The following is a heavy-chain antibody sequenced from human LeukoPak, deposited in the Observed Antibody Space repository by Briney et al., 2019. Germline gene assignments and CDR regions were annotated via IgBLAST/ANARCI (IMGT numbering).Heavy chain of an antibody. CDR1: GYTFTGYY. D-gene: IGHD4-17*01. V-gene: IGHV1-2*04. J-gene: IGHJ4*02. CDR2: INPNSGGT. Sequence: ASVKVSCKASGYTFTGYYMHWVRQAPGQGFEWMGWINPNSGGTNYAQKFQGWVTMTRDTSISTAYMELSRLRSDDTAVYYCARDHDYGDYAAGYWGQGTLVTVSS. CDR3: ARDHDYGDYAAGY.